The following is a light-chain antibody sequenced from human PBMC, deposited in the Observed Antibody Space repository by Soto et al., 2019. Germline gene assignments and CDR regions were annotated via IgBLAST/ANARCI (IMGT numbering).Light chain of an antibody. V-gene: IGLV2-8*01. CDR2: EVT. J-gene: IGLJ3*02. CDR3: SSFASSNTWV. Sequence: QSVLTQPPSASGSPGQSVTISCTGTSSDVGAYNDVSWYQQHAGKAPKLVIYEVTKRPSGVPDRFSGSKSANTASLTVSGLQAEDEADYYCSSFASSNTWVFGGGTQLTVL. CDR1: SSDVGAYND.